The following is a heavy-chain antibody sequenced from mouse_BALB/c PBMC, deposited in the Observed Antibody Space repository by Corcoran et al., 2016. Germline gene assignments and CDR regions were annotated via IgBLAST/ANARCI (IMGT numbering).Heavy chain of an antibody. CDR2: IDPANGNT. CDR3: ANWDWYFDV. Sequence: EVQLQQSGAELVKPGASVKLSCTASGFNIKDTYMHWVKQRPEQGLEWIGRIDPANGNTKYDPKSQGKATITADTSSNTAYLQLSSLTSEDTAVYYCANWDWYFDVWGAGTTVIVSS. J-gene: IGHJ1*01. CDR1: GFNIKDTY. V-gene: IGHV14-3*02. D-gene: IGHD4-1*01.